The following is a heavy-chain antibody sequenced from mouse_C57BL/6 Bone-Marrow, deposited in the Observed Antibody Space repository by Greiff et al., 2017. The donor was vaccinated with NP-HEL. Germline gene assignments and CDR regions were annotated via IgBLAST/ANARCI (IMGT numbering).Heavy chain of an antibody. CDR2: FYPGSGSI. CDR1: GYTFTEYT. CDR3: ARHEGRYSNYGFAY. V-gene: IGHV1-62-2*01. D-gene: IGHD2-5*01. J-gene: IGHJ3*01. Sequence: QVQLKESGAELVKPGASVKLSCKASGYTFTEYTIHWVKQRSGQGLEWIGWFYPGSGSIKYNEKFKDKATLTADKSSSSVYMELRRLTSEDSAVYFCARHEGRYSNYGFAYWGQGTLVTVSA.